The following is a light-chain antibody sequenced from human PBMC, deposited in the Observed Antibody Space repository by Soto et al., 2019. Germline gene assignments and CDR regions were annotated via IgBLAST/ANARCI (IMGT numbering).Light chain of an antibody. CDR3: QQYQSDTWT. V-gene: IGKV1-5*03. J-gene: IGKJ1*01. CDR1: QSISSW. CDR2: KAS. Sequence: DIQMTQSPSTLSASVGDRFTITCRASQSISSWLAWYQQKPGKAPKLLIYKASSLESGVPSRFSGSGSATEFTLTISDLQPDDFATYYCQQYQSDTWTFGQGTTGDIK.